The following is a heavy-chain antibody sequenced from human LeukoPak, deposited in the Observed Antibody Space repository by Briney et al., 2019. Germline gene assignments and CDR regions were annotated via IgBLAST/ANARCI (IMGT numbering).Heavy chain of an antibody. Sequence: SETLSLTCVVYGESFSGYYWTWIRQPPGKGLEWIGEIIDTGSTKYNSSLKSRVTISVDTSNNQFSLHLSSVTAADTALYFCARDGPYDSDAFHIWGQGTMVTVSS. J-gene: IGHJ3*02. D-gene: IGHD3-22*01. CDR1: GESFSGYY. CDR3: ARDGPYDSDAFHI. CDR2: IIDTGST. V-gene: IGHV4-34*12.